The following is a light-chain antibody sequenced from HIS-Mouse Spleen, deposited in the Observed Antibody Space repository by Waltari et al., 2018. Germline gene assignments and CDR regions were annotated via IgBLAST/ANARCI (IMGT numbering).Light chain of an antibody. J-gene: IGKJ2*01. CDR2: WAS. CDR3: QQYYSTPYT. Sequence: DIVMTQSPDSLAVSLGERATINCKSSQSVLYSCNNKNYLAWYQQKPGQPPKLLIYWASTRESGVPDRFSGSGSRTDFTLTISSLQAEDVAVYYCQQYYSTPYTFGQGTKLEIK. CDR1: QSVLYSCNNKNY. V-gene: IGKV4-1*01.